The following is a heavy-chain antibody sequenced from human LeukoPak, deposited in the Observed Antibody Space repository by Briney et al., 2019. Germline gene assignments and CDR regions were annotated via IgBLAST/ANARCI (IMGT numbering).Heavy chain of an antibody. D-gene: IGHD2-15*01. CDR3: ARGGRGIHTPCNWSDP. V-gene: IGHV1-69*06. J-gene: IGHJ5*02. CDR1: GGTFSSYA. Sequence: ASVKVSCKASGGTFSSYAISWVRQAPGQGLEWMGRIIPIFGTANYAQKFQGRVTITADKSTSTAYMELSSLRSEDTAVYYCARGGRGIHTPCNWSDPWGQGTLVTVSS. CDR2: IIPIFGTA.